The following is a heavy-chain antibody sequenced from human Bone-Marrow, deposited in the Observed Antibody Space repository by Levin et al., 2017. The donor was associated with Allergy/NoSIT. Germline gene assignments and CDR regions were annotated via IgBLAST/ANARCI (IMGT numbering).Heavy chain of an antibody. Sequence: GESLKISCAASGFTFSSYAMHWVRQAPGKGLEWVAVISYDGSNKYYADSVKGRFTISRDNSKNTLYLQMNSLRAEDTAVYYCASPDIAVAGSRRSHFDYWGQGTLVTVSS. J-gene: IGHJ4*02. CDR1: GFTFSSYA. CDR2: ISYDGSNK. V-gene: IGHV3-30-3*01. D-gene: IGHD6-19*01. CDR3: ASPDIAVAGSRRSHFDY.